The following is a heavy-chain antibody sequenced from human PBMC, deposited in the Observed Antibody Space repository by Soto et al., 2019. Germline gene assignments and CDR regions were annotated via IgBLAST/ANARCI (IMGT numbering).Heavy chain of an antibody. CDR2: IYSGDDT. D-gene: IGHD2-2*01. J-gene: IGHJ6*03. V-gene: IGHV3-66*01. CDR1: GLTVGRNY. Sequence: EEQLVESGGGLVQPGGSLRLSCAASGLTVGRNYMSWVRQAPGKGLEWVSVIYSGDDTYYADSVRGRFTISRDNSKNTLLLQMNNMRAEDTAVYYCARDRGGGYCPGTNCDGLYMDVWGKGTTVTVSS. CDR3: ARDRGGGYCPGTNCDGLYMDV.